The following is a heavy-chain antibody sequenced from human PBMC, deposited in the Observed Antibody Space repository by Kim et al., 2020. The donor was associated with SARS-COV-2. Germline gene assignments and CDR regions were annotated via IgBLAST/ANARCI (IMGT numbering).Heavy chain of an antibody. CDR3: ARLRYGSGNYYNSLYYFD. CDR2: ISNSGNT. Sequence: SETLSLTCTVSGGSISSYHWSWIRQPPGKGLEWIGYISNSGNTNHNPSLKSRVTISLDTSKNHFSLKLSSVTAADTAVYYCARLRYGSGNYYNSLYYFD. D-gene: IGHD3-10*01. V-gene: IGHV4-59*08. CDR1: GGSISSYH. J-gene: IGHJ4*01.